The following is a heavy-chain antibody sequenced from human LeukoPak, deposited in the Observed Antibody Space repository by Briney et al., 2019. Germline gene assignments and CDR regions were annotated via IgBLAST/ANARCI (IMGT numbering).Heavy chain of an antibody. Sequence: ASVKVSCKASGYTFTSYGISWVRQAPGQGLEWMGWISAYNGNTNYAQKLQGRVTMTTDTSTSTACMELRSLRSDDTAVYYCARDLEVEWELGAFDIWGQGTMVTVSS. J-gene: IGHJ3*02. V-gene: IGHV1-18*01. CDR2: ISAYNGNT. CDR3: ARDLEVEWELGAFDI. D-gene: IGHD1-26*01. CDR1: GYTFTSYG.